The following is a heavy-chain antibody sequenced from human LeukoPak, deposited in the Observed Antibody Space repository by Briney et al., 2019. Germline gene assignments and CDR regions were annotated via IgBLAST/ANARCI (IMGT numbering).Heavy chain of an antibody. CDR2: ISSDGTAN. J-gene: IGHJ4*02. CDR3: VREFWYRFDN. V-gene: IGHV3-11*04. Sequence: GGSLRLSCAASGFIFSDYYMSWIRQAPGKGLEFVSYISSDGTANYYADSVKGRFTISGDNAQNSVYLEMTNLRAEDTAVYYCVREFWYRFDNWGQGPVVTVSS. CDR1: GFIFSDYY. D-gene: IGHD6-13*01.